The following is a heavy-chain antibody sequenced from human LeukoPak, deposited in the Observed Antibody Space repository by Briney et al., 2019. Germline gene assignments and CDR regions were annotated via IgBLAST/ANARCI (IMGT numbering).Heavy chain of an antibody. J-gene: IGHJ5*02. Sequence: PGASVKVSCKASGYTFTSYYMHWVRQAPGQGLEWMGIINPSGGSTNYAQKFQGRVTMTRDTSTSIVYMELSSLRSEDTAVYFCAREFSSEDCSSTSCYHRSRWNWFDPWGQGTLVTVSS. V-gene: IGHV1-46*01. D-gene: IGHD2-2*01. CDR2: INPSGGST. CDR1: GYTFTSYY. CDR3: AREFSSEDCSSTSCYHRSRWNWFDP.